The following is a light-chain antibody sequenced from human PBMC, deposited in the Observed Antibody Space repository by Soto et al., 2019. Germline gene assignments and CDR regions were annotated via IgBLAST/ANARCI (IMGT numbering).Light chain of an antibody. CDR3: GTWDSSLSGGV. V-gene: IGLV1-51*01. Sequence: QSVLTQPPSVSSAPGQKVTISCSGSSSNIGDDYVSWYQQFPGKAPRLLIYDDEERPSGIPDRFSGSKSGTAATLEITGLQTGDEADYYCGTWDSSLSGGVFGGGTKVTVL. CDR1: SSNIGDDY. J-gene: IGLJ3*02. CDR2: DDE.